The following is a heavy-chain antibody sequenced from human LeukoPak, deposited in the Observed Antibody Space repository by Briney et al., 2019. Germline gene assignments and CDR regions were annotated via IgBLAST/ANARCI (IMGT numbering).Heavy chain of an antibody. CDR2: IKSNGSAT. J-gene: IGHJ3*02. CDR3: ARGTGYSVFDI. V-gene: IGHV3-74*01. D-gene: IGHD1-26*01. CDR1: GVTTCSYS. Sequence: PGGSPRLSCAASGVTTCSYSMHWVRQAPVTGLEWVSRIKSNGSATSYANSMKGRFTISRDNAKNTLYLQMNSLRAEDTAVYYCARGTGYSVFDIWGQGTMVTVSS.